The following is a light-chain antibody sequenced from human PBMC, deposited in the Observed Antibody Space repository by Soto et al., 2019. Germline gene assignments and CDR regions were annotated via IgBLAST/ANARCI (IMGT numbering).Light chain of an antibody. CDR3: QQRSNWV. J-gene: IGKJ4*01. CDR1: QSVSSY. CDR2: DAS. V-gene: IGKV3-11*01. Sequence: EIVLTQSPATLSLSPGERATLSCRASQSVSSYLAWYQQKPGQAPRLLIYDASNRATGIPARFSGSGSGTDFTLTISSLEPEDFAVYYCQQRSNWVFAGATKVAIK.